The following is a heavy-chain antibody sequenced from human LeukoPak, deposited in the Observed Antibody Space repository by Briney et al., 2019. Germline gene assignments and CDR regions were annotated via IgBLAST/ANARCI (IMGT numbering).Heavy chain of an antibody. CDR2: ISSSGSYI. D-gene: IGHD3-10*01. J-gene: IGHJ4*02. Sequence: GGSLRLSCVASAFTFSSYSMNWVRQAPGKGLEWVSSISSSGSYIYYADSVKGRFTISRDNAKKSLYLQMNSLRAEDTAVYYCAKEAWYYGSGSYYDYWGQGTLVTVSS. CDR1: AFTFSSYS. V-gene: IGHV3-21*01. CDR3: AKEAWYYGSGSYYDY.